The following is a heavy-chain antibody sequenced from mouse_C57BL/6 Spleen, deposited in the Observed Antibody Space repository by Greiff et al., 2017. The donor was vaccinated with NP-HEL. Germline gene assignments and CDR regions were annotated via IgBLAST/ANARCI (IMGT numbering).Heavy chain of an antibody. V-gene: IGHV1-54*01. J-gene: IGHJ4*01. Sequence: VQRVESGAELVRPGTSVKVSCKASGYAFTNYLIEWVKQRPGQGLEWIGVINPGSGGTNYNEKFKGKATLTADKSSSTAYMQLSSLTSEDSAVYFCARTWAMDYWGQGTSVTVSS. CDR1: GYAFTNYL. CDR2: INPGSGGT. CDR3: ARTWAMDY.